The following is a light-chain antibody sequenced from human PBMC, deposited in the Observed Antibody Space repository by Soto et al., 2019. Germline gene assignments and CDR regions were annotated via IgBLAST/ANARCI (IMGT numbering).Light chain of an antibody. V-gene: IGKV1-5*01. Sequence: DIQMTQSPSTLSASIGDRVTITCRASRSISDWLAWYQQKPGKAPELLIFDASSLKSGVPSRFSGSGSGTEFTLTISRLQPDDVATYHCLHYNSYPYTVGQGTKVDIK. CDR2: DAS. J-gene: IGKJ2*01. CDR3: LHYNSYPYT. CDR1: RSISDW.